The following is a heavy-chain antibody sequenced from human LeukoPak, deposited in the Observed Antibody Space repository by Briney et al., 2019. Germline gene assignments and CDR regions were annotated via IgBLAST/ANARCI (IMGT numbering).Heavy chain of an antibody. Sequence: GGSLRLSCAASGFTFDDYAMHWVRQAPGKGLEWVSGISWNSGSIGYADSVKGRFTISRDNAKNSLYLQMNSLRAEDTALYYCAKETNAFDIWGQGTMVTVSS. CDR3: AKETNAFDI. CDR1: GFTFDDYA. D-gene: IGHD2-8*01. CDR2: ISWNSGSI. V-gene: IGHV3-9*01. J-gene: IGHJ3*02.